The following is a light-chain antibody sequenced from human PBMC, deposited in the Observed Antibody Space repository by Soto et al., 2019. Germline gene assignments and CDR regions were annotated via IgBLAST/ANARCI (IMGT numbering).Light chain of an antibody. CDR1: SSDVGSYNL. V-gene: IGLV2-23*02. CDR3: CSYAGSSTV. CDR2: EVS. J-gene: IGLJ1*01. Sequence: QSVLTQPASGSGSPGQSITISCTGTSSDVGSYNLVSWYQQHPGKAPKLMIYEVSKRPSGVSNRFSGSKSGNTASLTISGLQAEDEADYYCCSYAGSSTVFVTGTKVTVL.